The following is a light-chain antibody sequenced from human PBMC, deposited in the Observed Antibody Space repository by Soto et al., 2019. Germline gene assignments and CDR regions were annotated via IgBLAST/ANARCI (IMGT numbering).Light chain of an antibody. CDR2: GAS. CDR3: QQRNNFIT. Sequence: ETVLTQSPPTLSLSPGQRATLSCRASQSVGSSLAWYQQKPGQAPRLLIYGASNGATGIPARFSGSGSGTDFTLTISSLEPEDFAIYYCQQRNNFITFGQGTRLEIK. V-gene: IGKV3-11*01. J-gene: IGKJ5*01. CDR1: QSVGSS.